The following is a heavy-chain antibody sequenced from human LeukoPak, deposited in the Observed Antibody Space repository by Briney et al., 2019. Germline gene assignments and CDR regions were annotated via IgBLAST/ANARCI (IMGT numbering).Heavy chain of an antibody. CDR2: IYYSGST. D-gene: IGHD5-24*01. CDR1: GGSISSSSYY. J-gene: IGHJ4*02. Sequence: PSETLSLTCTVSGGSISSSSYYWGWIRQPPGKGLEWIGSIYYSGSTYYNPSLKSRVTISVDTSKNQFSLKLSSVTAADTAVYYCARAPRWLQFWGDFDYWGQGTLVTVSS. CDR3: ARAPRWLQFWGDFDY. V-gene: IGHV4-39*07.